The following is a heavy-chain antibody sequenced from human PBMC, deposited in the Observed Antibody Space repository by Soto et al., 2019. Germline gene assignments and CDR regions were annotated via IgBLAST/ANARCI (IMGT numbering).Heavy chain of an antibody. CDR3: ARYGDYRSQSFDY. CDR2: ISSSSSYI. V-gene: IGHV3-21*01. J-gene: IGHJ4*02. Sequence: GGSLRLSCAASGFTFSSYWMSWVRQAPGKGLEWVSSISSSSSYIYYADSVKGRFTISRDNAKNSLYLQMNSLRAEDTAVYYCARYGDYRSQSFDYCGQGTLVIVSS. CDR1: GFTFSSYW. D-gene: IGHD4-17*01.